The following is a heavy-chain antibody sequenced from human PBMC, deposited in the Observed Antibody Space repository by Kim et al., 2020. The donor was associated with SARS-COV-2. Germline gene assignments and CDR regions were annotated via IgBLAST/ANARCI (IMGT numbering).Heavy chain of an antibody. Sequence: GESLKISCKASGYSFTKHWIGWVRQMPGKGLEWMAIIYPGDSDSRYNPSFQGQVTISADKSINTAYLQWSSLKASDTAMYYCARLYCSGGSCSQLTNSNNWFDPWGRGTLVTVSS. D-gene: IGHD2-15*01. V-gene: IGHV5-51*01. CDR1: GYSFTKHW. CDR3: ARLYCSGGSCSQLTNSNNWFDP. CDR2: IYPGDSDS. J-gene: IGHJ5*02.